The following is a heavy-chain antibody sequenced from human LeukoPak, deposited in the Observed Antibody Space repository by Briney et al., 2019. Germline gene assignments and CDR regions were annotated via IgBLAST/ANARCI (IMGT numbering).Heavy chain of an antibody. CDR1: GFTFSSYA. CDR2: ISYDGGNK. J-gene: IGHJ4*02. D-gene: IGHD3-9*01. CDR3: ATNPLYYDILTGTIFDY. V-gene: IGHV3-30*04. Sequence: GRSLRLSCAASGFTFSSYAMHWVRQAPGKGLEWVAVISYDGGNKYYADSVKGRFTISRDNSKNTLYLQMNSLRAEDTAVYYCATNPLYYDILTGTIFDYWGQGTLVTVSS.